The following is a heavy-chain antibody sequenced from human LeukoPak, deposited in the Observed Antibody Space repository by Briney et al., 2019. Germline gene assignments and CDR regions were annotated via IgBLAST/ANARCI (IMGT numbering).Heavy chain of an antibody. CDR1: GFNLSAYS. D-gene: IGHD4-17*01. CDR3: ARGDSDHYITLDY. Sequence: GGPLRLSCAASGFNLSAYSMNWVRQAPGKGLEWVSYISRSSDAIYDADSVKGRFTISRDNAKNLLFLQMNSLGVEDTALYYCARGDSDHYITLDYWGQGTLVTVSS. V-gene: IGHV3-48*01. CDR2: ISRSSDAI. J-gene: IGHJ4*02.